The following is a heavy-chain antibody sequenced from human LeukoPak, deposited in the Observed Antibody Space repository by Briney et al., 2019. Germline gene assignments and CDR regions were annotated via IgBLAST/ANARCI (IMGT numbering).Heavy chain of an antibody. CDR3: ARQGCSSSSCYTFDY. CDR1: GYSFSTYW. D-gene: IGHD2-2*02. Sequence: GESLKISCKGSGYSFSTYWIAWVRQMPGKGLEWMGNIYPGDSDTRYSPSFKGQVTISADKSISTAYLQWSSLKASDTAIYYCARQGCSSSSCYTFDYWGQGTLVTVPS. CDR2: IYPGDSDT. V-gene: IGHV5-51*01. J-gene: IGHJ4*02.